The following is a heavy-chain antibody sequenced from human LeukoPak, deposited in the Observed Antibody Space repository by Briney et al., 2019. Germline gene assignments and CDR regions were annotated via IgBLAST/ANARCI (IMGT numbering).Heavy chain of an antibody. CDR3: AGSSWSTYYYYYGMDV. Sequence: SETLSLTCTVSGGSISNYFWSWIRQPPGKGLEWIGYIYYSGGTNYNPSLKSRVTISVDTSKNQFSLKLSSVTAADTAVYYCAGSSWSTYYYYYGMDVWGKGTTVTVSS. J-gene: IGHJ6*04. CDR1: GGSISNYF. D-gene: IGHD6-13*01. CDR2: IYYSGGT. V-gene: IGHV4-59*01.